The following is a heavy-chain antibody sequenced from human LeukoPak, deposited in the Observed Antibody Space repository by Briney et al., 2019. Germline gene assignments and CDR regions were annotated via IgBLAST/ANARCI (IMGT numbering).Heavy chain of an antibody. J-gene: IGHJ4*02. V-gene: IGHV4-30-2*03. CDR2: IYHSGST. CDR3: ARHPTVTVIDY. Sequence: SETLSLTCAVSGGSIGSGGYSWSWIRQPPGKGLEWIGYIYHSGSTYYNPSLKSRVTISVDTSKNQFSLKLSSVTAADTAVYYCARHPTVTVIDYWGQGTLVTVSS. D-gene: IGHD4-17*01. CDR1: GGSIGSGGYS.